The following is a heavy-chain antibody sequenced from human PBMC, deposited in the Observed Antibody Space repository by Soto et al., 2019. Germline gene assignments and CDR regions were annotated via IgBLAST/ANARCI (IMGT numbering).Heavy chain of an antibody. Sequence: QITLKESGPTLVKPTQTLTLTCTFSGFSLSSTRMAVGWIRQPPGNALEWLALIYWDDDKRYSPFLKSRLTITKYTSKNQVVLTMSNMDPVDTARYYCAHIVVAGLGYYFDYWGQGTLVTVSS. CDR3: AHIVVAGLGYYFDY. CDR1: GFSLSSTRMA. D-gene: IGHD6-19*01. J-gene: IGHJ4*02. V-gene: IGHV2-5*02. CDR2: IYWDDDK.